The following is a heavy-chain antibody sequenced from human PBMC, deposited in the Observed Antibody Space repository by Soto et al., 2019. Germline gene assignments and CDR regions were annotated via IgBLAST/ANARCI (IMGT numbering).Heavy chain of an antibody. CDR2: ISYDGSNK. J-gene: IGHJ6*02. CDR1: GVTFSGYA. V-gene: IGHV3-30-3*01. Sequence: GGSLRLCCAASGVTFSGYAMHWVRQAPGKGLEWVAVISYDGSNKYYADSVKGRFTISRDNSKNTLYLQMNSLRAEGTAVYYCARDRGGGYDYYYYGMDVWGQGTTVTVSS. CDR3: ARDRGGGYDYYYYGMDV. D-gene: IGHD5-12*01.